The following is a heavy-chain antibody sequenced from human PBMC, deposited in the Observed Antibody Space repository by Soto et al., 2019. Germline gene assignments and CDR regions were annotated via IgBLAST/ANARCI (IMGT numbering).Heavy chain of an antibody. J-gene: IGHJ6*02. D-gene: IGHD2-2*01. V-gene: IGHV3-23*01. CDR2: VSGSGGTT. Sequence: EVQLLESGGGLVKPGGSLRLSCVASGFTFSTYAMSWVRQAPREGLEWVSVVSGSGGTTYYADSVKGRFTISRDNSKNTLYLQINSRRAEDSATYYCARYCSPTSCNILYGRDVWGQGTTVTVSS. CDR3: ARYCSPTSCNILYGRDV. CDR1: GFTFSTYA.